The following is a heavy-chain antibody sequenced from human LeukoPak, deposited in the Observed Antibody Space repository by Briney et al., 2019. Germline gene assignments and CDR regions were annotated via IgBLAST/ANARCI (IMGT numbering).Heavy chain of an antibody. CDR1: GGTFSSYA. CDR3: ARTPIDYYDSSGDSDYYYMDV. D-gene: IGHD3-22*01. Sequence: SVKVSCKASGGTFSSYAISWVRQAPGQGLEWMGGIIPIFGTANYAQKFQGRVTITTDESTSTAYMELSNLRSEDTAVYYCARTPIDYYDSSGDSDYYYMDVWGKGTTVTVSS. V-gene: IGHV1-69*05. J-gene: IGHJ6*03. CDR2: IIPIFGTA.